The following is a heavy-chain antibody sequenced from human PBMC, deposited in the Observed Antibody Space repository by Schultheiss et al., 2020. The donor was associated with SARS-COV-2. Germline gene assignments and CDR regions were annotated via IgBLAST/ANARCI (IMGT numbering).Heavy chain of an antibody. CDR1: GGSFSGYY. CDR2: INHSGST. D-gene: IGHD6-19*01. Sequence: SETLSLTCAIYGGSFSGYYWSWIRQPPGKGLEWIGEINHSGSTNYNPSLKSRVTISVDTSKNQFSLKLSSVTAADTAVYYCARGRYSSGWYSYGMDVWGQGTTVTVSS. J-gene: IGHJ6*02. CDR3: ARGRYSSGWYSYGMDV. V-gene: IGHV4-34*01.